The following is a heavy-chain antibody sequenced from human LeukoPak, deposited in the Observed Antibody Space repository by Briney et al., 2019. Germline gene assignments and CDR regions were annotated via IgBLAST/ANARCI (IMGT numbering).Heavy chain of an antibody. Sequence: PGESLKISCKASGCSFNDYWIAWVRQMPGKGLEWMGIIYPGDSDTRYSPSFQGQVTISADKSISTAYLQWSSLKASDTAMYYCAREPDSSGYSFNYWGQGTLVTVSS. CDR1: GCSFNDYW. J-gene: IGHJ4*02. D-gene: IGHD3-22*01. V-gene: IGHV5-51*01. CDR3: AREPDSSGYSFNY. CDR2: IYPGDSDT.